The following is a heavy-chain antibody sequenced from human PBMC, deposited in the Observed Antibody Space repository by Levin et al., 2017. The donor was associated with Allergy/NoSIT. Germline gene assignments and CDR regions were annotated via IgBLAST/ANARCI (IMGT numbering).Heavy chain of an antibody. Sequence: LSLTCAASGFPFSSSGMHWVRQAPGKGLEWVAVIWYDGSNKYYADSVKGRFTISRDNSKNTLYLQMNSLRAEDTAVYYCARDEAQYYYDSSGRTPFDYWGQGTLVTVSS. D-gene: IGHD3-22*01. J-gene: IGHJ4*02. CDR3: ARDEAQYYYDSSGRTPFDY. CDR2: IWYDGSNK. CDR1: GFPFSSSG. V-gene: IGHV3-33*01.